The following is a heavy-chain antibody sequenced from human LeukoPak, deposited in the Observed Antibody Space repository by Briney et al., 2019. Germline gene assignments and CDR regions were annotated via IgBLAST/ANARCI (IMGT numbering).Heavy chain of an antibody. V-gene: IGHV3-7*01. D-gene: IGHD3-9*01. CDR2: INQDESEK. Sequence: GGSLRLSCAASGFTFSDYWMSWVRQAPGKGLEWVADINQDESEKNHVDSVRGRFTISRDNAENSLYLQMNSLRAEDTAVYYCAKASQYYDILTGYSTPFDYWGQGTLVTVSS. J-gene: IGHJ4*02. CDR3: AKASQYYDILTGYSTPFDY. CDR1: GFTFSDYW.